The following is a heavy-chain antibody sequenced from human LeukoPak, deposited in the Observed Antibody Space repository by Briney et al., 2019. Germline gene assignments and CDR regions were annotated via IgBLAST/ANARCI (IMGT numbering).Heavy chain of an antibody. CDR3: ARAVSVGDTAIVL. V-gene: IGHV1-69*05. CDR2: IIPSFGTA. D-gene: IGHD5-18*01. Sequence: SVKVSCKASGGTFTSYAISWVRQAPGQGLEWMVRIIPSFGTASYAQKFQGRVTITTVESTSTAYLEPINLRSEDTAGYSCARAVSVGDTAIVLWGQGTLVTVSS. J-gene: IGHJ4*02. CDR1: GGTFTSYA.